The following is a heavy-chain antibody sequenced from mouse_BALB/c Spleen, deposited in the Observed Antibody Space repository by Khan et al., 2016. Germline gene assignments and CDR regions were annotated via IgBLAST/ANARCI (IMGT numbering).Heavy chain of an antibody. CDR1: GYTFSRYV. J-gene: IGHJ3*01. V-gene: IGHV1S136*01. D-gene: IGHD2-14*01. CDR2: IDPDNDGT. CDR3: AGGTPLVY. Sequence: VQLQQSGPELVKPGASVKMSCKASGYTFSRYVMHWVKQKPGQGLEWIGYIDPDNDGTKYNEKFKGKATLTSDKSSNTAYMDLSRLTSEDSAVYFCAGGTPLVYWGQGTLVTVSA.